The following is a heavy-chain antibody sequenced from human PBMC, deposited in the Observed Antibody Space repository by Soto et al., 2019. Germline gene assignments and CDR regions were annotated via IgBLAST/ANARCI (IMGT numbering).Heavy chain of an antibody. Sequence: SETLSLTCTVSGGSISSGDYYWSWIRQPPGKGLEWIGYIYYSGSTYYNPSLKSRVTISVDTSKNQFSLKLSSVTAADTAVYYCARSNFYDSGSYYQTLDYWGQGALVTVSS. CDR1: GGSISSGDYY. J-gene: IGHJ4*02. CDR2: IYYSGST. V-gene: IGHV4-30-4*01. CDR3: ARSNFYDSGSYYQTLDY. D-gene: IGHD3-10*01.